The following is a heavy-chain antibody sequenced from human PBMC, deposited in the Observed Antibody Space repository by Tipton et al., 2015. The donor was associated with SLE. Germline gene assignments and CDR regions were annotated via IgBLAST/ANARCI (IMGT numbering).Heavy chain of an antibody. CDR2: ISSSGSTI. D-gene: IGHD3-10*01. CDR1: GFTFSSYE. CDR3: AKRSPSLDAFDI. V-gene: IGHV3-48*03. J-gene: IGHJ3*02. Sequence: SLRLSCAASGFTFSSYEMNWVRQAPGKGLEWVSYISSSGSTIYYADSVKGRFTISRDNAKNSLYLQMNSLRAEDTALYYCAKRSPSLDAFDIWGQGTMVTVSS.